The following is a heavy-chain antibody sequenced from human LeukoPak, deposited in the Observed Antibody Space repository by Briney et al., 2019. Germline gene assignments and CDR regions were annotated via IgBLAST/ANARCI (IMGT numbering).Heavy chain of an antibody. CDR2: INPNSGGT. CDR3: ARDQTCSSTSCYAGYYYYGMDV. CDR1: GYTFTGYY. D-gene: IGHD2-2*01. V-gene: IGHV1-2*02. J-gene: IGHJ6*02. Sequence: GASVKVSCKSSGYTFTGYYMHWVRQAPAQGLAWMGWINPNSGGTNYSQKFQGRVTMTRDTSISTAYMELSRLRSDDTAVYYCARDQTCSSTSCYAGYYYYGMDVWGQGTTVTVSS.